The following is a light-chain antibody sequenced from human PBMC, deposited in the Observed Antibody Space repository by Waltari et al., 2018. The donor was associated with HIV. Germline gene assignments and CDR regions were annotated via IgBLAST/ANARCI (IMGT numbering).Light chain of an antibody. Sequence: SSELTQDPAVSVALGQTVRITCQGDSLRSYYASWYQQKPGQAPVLVVYVKNNRPSGIPDRFSGSSSGNTASLTITVAQAEDEADYYCNSRDSSGNQVVFGGGTKLTVL. CDR1: SLRSYY. CDR3: NSRDSSGNQVV. V-gene: IGLV3-19*01. CDR2: VKN. J-gene: IGLJ2*01.